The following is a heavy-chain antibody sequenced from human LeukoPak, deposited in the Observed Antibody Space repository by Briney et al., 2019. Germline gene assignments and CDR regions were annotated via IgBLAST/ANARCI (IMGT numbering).Heavy chain of an antibody. D-gene: IGHD3-22*01. J-gene: IGHJ6*02. CDR3: AKYGRSGYASGMDV. CDR1: GFTFSSYA. CDR2: INVSGGST. V-gene: IGHV3-23*01. Sequence: GGSLRLSCAASGFTFSSYAMSWVGQAPGKGLEWVSTINVSGGSTYYADSVKGRFTISRDNSKNTLYLQMNSLRAEDMAIYYCAKYGRSGYASGMDVWGQGTLVTVSS.